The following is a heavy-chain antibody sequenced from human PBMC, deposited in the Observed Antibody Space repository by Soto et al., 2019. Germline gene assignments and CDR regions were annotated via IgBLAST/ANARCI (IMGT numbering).Heavy chain of an antibody. CDR3: ARGGDGLDEVYYYGMDV. V-gene: IGHV1-3*01. CDR2: INAGNGNT. J-gene: IGHJ6*02. CDR1: GYTFTSYA. D-gene: IGHD3-16*01. Sequence: ASVKVSCKASGYTFTSYAMHCVLQSPLQRLEWMGWINAGNGNTKYSQKFQGRVTITRDTSASTAYMELSSLRSEDTAVYYCARGGDGLDEVYYYGMDVWGQGTTVTVSS.